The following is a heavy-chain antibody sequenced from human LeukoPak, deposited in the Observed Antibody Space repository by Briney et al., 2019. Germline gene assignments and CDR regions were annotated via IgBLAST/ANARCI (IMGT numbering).Heavy chain of an antibody. V-gene: IGHV1-69*05. CDR1: GGTFSSYA. Sequence: ASVKVSCKASGGTFSSYAISWVRQAPGQGLEWMGGIIPIFGTANYAQKFQGRVTITTDESTSTAYMELSSLRSEDTAVYYCARSPSGSDYYYYYMDVWGKGTTVTVSS. J-gene: IGHJ6*03. D-gene: IGHD1-26*01. CDR2: IIPIFGTA. CDR3: ARSPSGSDYYYYYMDV.